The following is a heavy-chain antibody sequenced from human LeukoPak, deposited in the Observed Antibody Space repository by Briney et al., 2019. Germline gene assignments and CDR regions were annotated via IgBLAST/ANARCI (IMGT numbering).Heavy chain of an antibody. J-gene: IGHJ4*02. V-gene: IGHV3-21*01. CDR1: GFSFSSYS. CDR2: ISTSSSYI. D-gene: IGHD6-19*01. Sequence: GGSLRLSCAASGFSFSSYSMNWVRQAPGKGLEWVSSISTSSSYIYYADSVKGRFTISRDNAKNSLYLQMNSLRAEDTAVYYCAREVENTSGWYSHFVYGGQGTLGTV. CDR3: AREVENTSGWYSHFVY.